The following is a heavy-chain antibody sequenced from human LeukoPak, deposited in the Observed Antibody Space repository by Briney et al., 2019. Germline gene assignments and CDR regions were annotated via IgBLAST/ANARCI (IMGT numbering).Heavy chain of an antibody. CDR1: GFTFENYA. CDR3: AKDPNGDYIDGFDM. CDR2: ISASGSRT. Sequence: GESLRLSCETSGFTFENYAMSWVRQAPGKGPEWVSGISASGSRTHYADSVRGRFITARDSSKNMVFLQMNSLRAEDTALYSCAKDPNGDYIDGFDMQRHGTMVPVSS. D-gene: IGHD3-10*01. J-gene: IGHJ3*02. V-gene: IGHV3-23*01.